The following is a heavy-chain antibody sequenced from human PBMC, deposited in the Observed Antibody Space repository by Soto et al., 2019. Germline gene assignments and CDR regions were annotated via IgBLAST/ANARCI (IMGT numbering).Heavy chain of an antibody. J-gene: IGHJ2*01. CDR3: ASFNGYFDL. CDR2: IYYSGST. CDR1: GGSISSYY. V-gene: IGHV4-59*12. Sequence: QVQLQESGPGLVKPSETLSLTCTVSGGSISSYYWSWIRQPPGKGLEWIGYIYYSGSTNYNPSLMSRVTRSVDTSKNQSSLKLSSVTAADTAVYYCASFNGYFDLWGRGTLVTVSS.